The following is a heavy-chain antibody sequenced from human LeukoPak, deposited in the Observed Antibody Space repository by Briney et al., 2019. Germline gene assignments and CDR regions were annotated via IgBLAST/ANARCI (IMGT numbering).Heavy chain of an antibody. Sequence: GASVKVSCKASGGTLSSYAISWVRQAPGQGLEWMGRIIPILGIANYAQKFQGRVTITADKSTSTAYMELSSLRSEDTAVYYCARDHSITMNSEIDYWGQGTLVTVSS. V-gene: IGHV1-69*04. CDR3: ARDHSITMNSEIDY. J-gene: IGHJ4*02. CDR2: IIPILGIA. CDR1: GGTLSSYA. D-gene: IGHD3-22*01.